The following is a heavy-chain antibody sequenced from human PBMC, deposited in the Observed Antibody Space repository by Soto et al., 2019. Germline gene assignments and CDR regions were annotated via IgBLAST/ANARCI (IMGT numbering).Heavy chain of an antibody. CDR3: ARATYDSSGYNYSWSDP. Sequence: ASVKVSCKASGYTFTGYYMHWVRQAPGQGLEWVGWINPNSGGTNYAQKFQGRVTMTRDTSISTAYMELSRLRSDDTAVYYCARATYDSSGYNYSWSDPWGQGTLVTVS. CDR2: INPNSGGT. J-gene: IGHJ5*02. V-gene: IGHV1-2*02. D-gene: IGHD3-22*01. CDR1: GYTFTGYY.